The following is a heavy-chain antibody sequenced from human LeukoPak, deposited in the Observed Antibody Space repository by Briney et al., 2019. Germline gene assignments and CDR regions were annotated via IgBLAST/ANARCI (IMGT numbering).Heavy chain of an antibody. Sequence: SETLSLTCAVYGGSFSGYYWSWIRQPPGKGLERIGEINHSGSTNYNPSLKSRVTISVDTSKNQFSLKLSSVTAADTAMYYCAREIPAAGHFDYWGQGALVTVSS. CDR3: AREIPAAGHFDY. J-gene: IGHJ4*02. V-gene: IGHV4-34*01. CDR1: GGSFSGYY. D-gene: IGHD6-13*01. CDR2: INHSGST.